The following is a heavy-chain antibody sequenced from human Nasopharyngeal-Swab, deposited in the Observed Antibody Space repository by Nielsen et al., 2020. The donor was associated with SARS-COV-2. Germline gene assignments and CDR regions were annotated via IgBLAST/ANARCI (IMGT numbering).Heavy chain of an antibody. V-gene: IGHV3-53*01. CDR2: IYSGGST. CDR3: ARDRYCSGGSCYLYYFDY. D-gene: IGHD2-15*01. J-gene: IGHJ4*02. Sequence: VRQAPGKGLEWVSVIYSGGSTYYADSVKGRFTISRDNSKNTLYLQMNSLRAEGTAVYYCARDRYCSGGSCYLYYFDYWGQGTLVTVSS.